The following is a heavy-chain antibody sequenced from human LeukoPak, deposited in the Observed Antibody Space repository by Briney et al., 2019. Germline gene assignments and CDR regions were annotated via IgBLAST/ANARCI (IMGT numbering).Heavy chain of an antibody. CDR3: ARVINDYSNYLSALDI. J-gene: IGHJ3*02. CDR1: DYSISSGSY. D-gene: IGHD4-11*01. V-gene: IGHV4-38-2*02. Sequence: PSETLSLTCTVSDYSISSGSYWGWIRQPPGKGLEWVGSIYNCGSPYYTQNLQGRVTITTDTSKNTSSLKLSTLTAADTAVYYCARVINDYSNYLSALDIWGQGTMVTVSA. CDR2: IYNCGSP.